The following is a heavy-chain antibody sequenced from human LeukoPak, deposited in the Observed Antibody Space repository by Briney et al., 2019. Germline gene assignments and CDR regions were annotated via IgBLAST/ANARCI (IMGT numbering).Heavy chain of an antibody. V-gene: IGHV4-34*01. Sequence: SETLSLTCAVYGGSFSGYYWSWIRQPPGKGLEWIGEINHSGSTNYNPSLKSRVTISVDTSKNQFSLKLSSVTAADTAVYYCARAWQNGGDAFDIWGQGTMVTVSS. D-gene: IGHD4-23*01. CDR1: GGSFSGYY. CDR3: ARAWQNGGDAFDI. J-gene: IGHJ3*02. CDR2: INHSGST.